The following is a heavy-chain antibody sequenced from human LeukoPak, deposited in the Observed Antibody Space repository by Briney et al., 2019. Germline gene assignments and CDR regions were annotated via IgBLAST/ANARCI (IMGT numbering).Heavy chain of an antibody. J-gene: IGHJ4*02. V-gene: IGHV4-59*12. Sequence: SETLSLTCTVSGGSISSYYWSWIRQPPGKGLEWIGYIYYSGSTNYNPSLKSRVTISVDTSKNQFSPTLTSVTAADTAIYYCSRESGAFCPFGYWGQGTLVIVPP. CDR2: IYYSGST. D-gene: IGHD1-26*01. CDR1: GGSISSYY. CDR3: SRESGAFCPFGY.